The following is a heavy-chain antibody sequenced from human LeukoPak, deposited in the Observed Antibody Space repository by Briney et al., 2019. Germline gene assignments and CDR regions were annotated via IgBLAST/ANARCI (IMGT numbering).Heavy chain of an antibody. CDR2: IYYSGST. D-gene: IGHD2-2*01. J-gene: IGHJ6*03. Sequence: PSETLSLTCTVSGGSISSSSHYWGWIRQPPGKGLEWIGSIYYSGSTYYNPSLKSRVTISVDRSKNQFSLKLSSVTAADTAVYYCARRKSPADPRSRRSGYYYYMDVWGKGTTVTVSS. V-gene: IGHV4-39*07. CDR1: GGSISSSSHY. CDR3: ARRKSPADPRSRRSGYYYYMDV.